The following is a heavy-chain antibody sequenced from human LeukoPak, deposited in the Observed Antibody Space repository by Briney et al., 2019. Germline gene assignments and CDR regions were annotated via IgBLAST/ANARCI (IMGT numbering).Heavy chain of an antibody. V-gene: IGHV3-21*01. CDR3: ARVLPYDFWSGYEGYFDY. D-gene: IGHD3-3*01. CDR1: GLTFSSYS. Sequence: GGSLRLSCAASGLTFSSYSMNWVRQAPGRGLEWVSSISSSSSYIHYPDSVKGRFTISRDNAKNSLYLQMNSLRAEDTAVYYCARVLPYDFWSGYEGYFDYWGQGTLVTVSS. J-gene: IGHJ4*02. CDR2: ISSSSSYI.